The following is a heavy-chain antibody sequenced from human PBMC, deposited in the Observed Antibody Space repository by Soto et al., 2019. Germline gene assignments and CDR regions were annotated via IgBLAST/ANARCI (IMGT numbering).Heavy chain of an antibody. Sequence: QVQLQESGPGLVKPSGTLSLTCAVSSGSITSSNWWSWVRQPPGKGLEWIGEIFHNWNTYYNPSLKSRVTISVDTSKNQFSVNLRSVTAADTAAYYCARRTWGMDVWGQGTTVTVSS. CDR1: SGSITSSNW. CDR3: ARRTWGMDV. V-gene: IGHV4-4*02. CDR2: IFHNWNT. D-gene: IGHD2-8*01. J-gene: IGHJ6*02.